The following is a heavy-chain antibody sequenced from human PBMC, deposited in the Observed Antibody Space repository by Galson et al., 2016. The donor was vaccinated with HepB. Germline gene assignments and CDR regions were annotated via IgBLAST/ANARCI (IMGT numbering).Heavy chain of an antibody. CDR3: ARATLNYGSAGWFDP. Sequence: SVKVSCKASGGTFNSYGFSWVRQAPGQGLEWMGGIIPIFGIPNYAQNFQGRVTITADESTSTAHMELSSLRSEDTAVYYCARATLNYGSAGWFDPWGQGTLVTVSS. V-gene: IGHV1-69*13. J-gene: IGHJ5*02. CDR1: GGTFNSYG. D-gene: IGHD3-10*01. CDR2: IIPIFGIP.